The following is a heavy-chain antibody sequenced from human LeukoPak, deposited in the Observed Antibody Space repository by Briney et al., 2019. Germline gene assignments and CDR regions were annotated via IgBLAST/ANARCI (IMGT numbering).Heavy chain of an antibody. CDR1: GFTVSSNY. CDR3: ATAYGDYTLDAFDI. CDR2: IYRGGST. D-gene: IGHD4-17*01. J-gene: IGHJ3*02. Sequence: PGGSLRLSCAASGFTVSSNYMSWVRQAPGKGLEWVSVIYRGGSTYYADSVKGRFTISRDNSKNTLYLQMNSLRAEDTAVYYCATAYGDYTLDAFDIWGQGTMVTVSS. V-gene: IGHV3-66*01.